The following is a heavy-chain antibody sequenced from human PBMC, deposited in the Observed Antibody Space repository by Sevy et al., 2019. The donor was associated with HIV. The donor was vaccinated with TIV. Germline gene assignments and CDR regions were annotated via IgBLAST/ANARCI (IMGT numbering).Heavy chain of an antibody. CDR2: ISSSSSTI. CDR3: ARAGASADNWFDP. J-gene: IGHJ5*02. V-gene: IGHV3-48*01. Sequence: GGSLRLSCTASGFTFSSYSMNWVRQAPGKGLEWVSYISSSSSTIYYADSVKGRFTISRDNARNSLYLQMNSLRVEDTAVYYCARAGASADNWFDPWGQGTLVTVSS. CDR1: GFTFSSYS. D-gene: IGHD6-25*01.